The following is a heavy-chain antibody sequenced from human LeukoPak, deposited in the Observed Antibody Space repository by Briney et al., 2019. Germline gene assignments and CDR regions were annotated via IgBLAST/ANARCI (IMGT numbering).Heavy chain of an antibody. CDR2: IYYSGST. CDR3: ARPTQYSSSPTAYNWFDP. CDR1: GASISSSSYY. Sequence: SETLSLTCTVSGASISSSSYYWGWIRQPPGKGLEWIGSIYYSGSTYYNPSLKSRVTISVDTSKNQFSLKLSSVTAADTAVYYCARPTQYSSSPTAYNWFDPWGQGTLVTVSS. V-gene: IGHV4-39*01. D-gene: IGHD6-13*01. J-gene: IGHJ5*02.